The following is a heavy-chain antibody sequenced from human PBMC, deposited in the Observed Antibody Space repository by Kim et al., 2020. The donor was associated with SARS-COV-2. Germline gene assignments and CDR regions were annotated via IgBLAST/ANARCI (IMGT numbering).Heavy chain of an antibody. CDR1: GYSFTSYW. J-gene: IGHJ6*02. Sequence: GESLKISCKGSGYSFTSYWIGWVRQMPGKGLEWMGIIYPGDSDTRYSPSFQGQVTISADKSISTAYLQWSSLKASDTAMYYCARLRRRDTIFGVVIDGMDVWGQGTTVTVSS. CDR3: ARLRRRDTIFGVVIDGMDV. CDR2: IYPGDSDT. D-gene: IGHD3-3*01. V-gene: IGHV5-51*01.